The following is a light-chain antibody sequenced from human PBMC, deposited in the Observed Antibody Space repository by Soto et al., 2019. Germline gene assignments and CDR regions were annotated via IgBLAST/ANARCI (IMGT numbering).Light chain of an antibody. CDR2: DAS. CDR3: QQRSNWRRLT. Sequence: IVLTQSPATLSLSPGERATLSCRASQMVSIDLAWYQQKPGQAPRLLIYDASTRATGIPARFSGRGSRTDFTLTISSLEPEDFAGYYCQQRSNWRRLTFGGGTKVDIK. J-gene: IGKJ4*01. V-gene: IGKV3-11*01. CDR1: QMVSID.